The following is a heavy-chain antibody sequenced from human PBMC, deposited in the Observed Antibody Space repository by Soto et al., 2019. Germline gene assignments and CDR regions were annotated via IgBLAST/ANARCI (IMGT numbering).Heavy chain of an antibody. CDR1: GFTFSSYG. J-gene: IGHJ4*02. D-gene: IGHD3-10*01. Sequence: GGSLRLSCAASGFTFSSYGMQWVRQAPGKGLEWVAVISYEGRIQYYADSVKGRFTISRDNSKNTLYLQMSSLRAEDTAVYYCVKNPFYGSGTFDYWGQGTLVTVSS. CDR2: ISYEGRIQ. V-gene: IGHV3-30*18. CDR3: VKNPFYGSGTFDY.